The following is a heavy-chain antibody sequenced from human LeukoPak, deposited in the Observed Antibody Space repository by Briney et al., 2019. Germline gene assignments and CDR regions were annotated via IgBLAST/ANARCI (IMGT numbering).Heavy chain of an antibody. Sequence: GGSLRLSCAASGFTFSSYAMHWVRQAPGKGLEWVAVISYDGSNKYYADSVKGRFTISRDNSKNTLYLQMNSLRAEDTAVYYCARDGDMITFGGVIGFFDYWGQGTLVTVSS. CDR3: ARDGDMITFGGVIGFFDY. J-gene: IGHJ4*02. D-gene: IGHD3-16*02. V-gene: IGHV3-30-3*01. CDR2: ISYDGSNK. CDR1: GFTFSSYA.